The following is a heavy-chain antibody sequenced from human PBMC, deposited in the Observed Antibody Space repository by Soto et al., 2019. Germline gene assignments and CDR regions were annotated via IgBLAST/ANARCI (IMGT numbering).Heavy chain of an antibody. J-gene: IGHJ6*02. CDR2: ISPSTSHI. CDR1: GFTFSSCT. D-gene: IGHD2-15*01. V-gene: IGHV3-21*01. Sequence: EVHLVESGGGLVKPGGSLRLSCAVSGFTFSSCTMNWVRQAPGKGLEWVSSISPSTSHIYYADSVKGRFTISRDNAKNSLFLQMNSLRAEDTAVYYCSGCSVVACHQHYGMDVWGQGNTVTVSS. CDR3: SGCSVVACHQHYGMDV.